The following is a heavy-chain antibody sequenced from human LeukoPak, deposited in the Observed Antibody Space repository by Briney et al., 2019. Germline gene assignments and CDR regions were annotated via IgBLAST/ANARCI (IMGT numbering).Heavy chain of an antibody. D-gene: IGHD3-22*01. V-gene: IGHV5-10-1*01. CDR1: GYSFTSYW. J-gene: IGHJ4*02. CDR2: IDPSDSYT. Sequence: GEPLKISCKGSGYSFTSYWISWVRQMPGKGLEWMGRIDPSDSYTNYSPSFQGHVTISADKSISTAYLQWSSLKASDTAMYYCAMVYDSSGYYSFDYWGQGTLVTVSS. CDR3: AMVYDSSGYYSFDY.